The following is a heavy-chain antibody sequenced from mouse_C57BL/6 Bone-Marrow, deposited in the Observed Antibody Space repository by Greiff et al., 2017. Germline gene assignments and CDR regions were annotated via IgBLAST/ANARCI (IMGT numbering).Heavy chain of an antibody. J-gene: IGHJ3*01. V-gene: IGHV1-81*01. Sequence: VQLQESGAELARPGASVKLSCKASGYTFTSYGISWVKQRTGQGLEWIGEISPRSGNTYYNEKFKGKATLTADKSSSTAYMELRSLTAEDSAVYFCARRNLGAWFAYWGQGTLVTVSA. CDR1: GYTFTSYG. CDR2: ISPRSGNT. D-gene: IGHD4-1*01. CDR3: ARRNLGAWFAY.